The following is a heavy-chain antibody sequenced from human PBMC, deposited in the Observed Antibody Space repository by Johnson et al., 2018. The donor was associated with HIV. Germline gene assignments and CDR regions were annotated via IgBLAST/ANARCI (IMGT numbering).Heavy chain of an antibody. V-gene: IGHV3-30*03. CDR1: GFTFSSFG. D-gene: IGHD6-6*01. J-gene: IGHJ3*02. Sequence: QMQLVESGGGVVQPGGSLRLSCAASGFTFSSFGMHWVRQDPGKGLEWMTIISYDGSNNYYADSVKGRFTISRDNSKNTLYLQMNSLRAEDTAVYYCASGVTARAPLLIWGQGTMVTVSS. CDR3: ASGVTARAPLLI. CDR2: ISYDGSNN.